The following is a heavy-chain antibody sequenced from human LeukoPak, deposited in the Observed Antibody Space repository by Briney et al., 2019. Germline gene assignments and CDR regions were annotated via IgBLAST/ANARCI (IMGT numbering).Heavy chain of an antibody. CDR1: GGTFSSYA. Sequence: ASVKVSCKASGGTFSSYAISWVRQAPGQGLEWMGGIIPIFGTANYAQKFQGRVTITADESTSTAYMELSSLRSEDTAVYYCAGENDSSGCSWGQGTLVTVSS. V-gene: IGHV1-69*01. CDR2: IIPIFGTA. CDR3: AGENDSSGCS. D-gene: IGHD6-19*01. J-gene: IGHJ4*02.